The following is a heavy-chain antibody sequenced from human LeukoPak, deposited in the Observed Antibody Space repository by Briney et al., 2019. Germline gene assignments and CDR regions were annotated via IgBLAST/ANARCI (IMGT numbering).Heavy chain of an antibody. J-gene: IGHJ4*02. CDR1: GFTFSSYG. CDR3: AKITELLWFGELKPYFDY. CDR2: ISGSGGST. Sequence: GGSLRLSCAASGFTFSSYGMSWVRQAPGKGLEWVSAISGSGGSTYYADSVKGRFTISRDNSKNTLYLQMNSLRAEDTAVYYCAKITELLWFGELKPYFDYWGQGTLVTVSS. V-gene: IGHV3-23*01. D-gene: IGHD3-10*01.